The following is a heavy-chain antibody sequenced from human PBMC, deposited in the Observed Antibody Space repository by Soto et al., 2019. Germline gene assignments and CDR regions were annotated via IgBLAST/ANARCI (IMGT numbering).Heavy chain of an antibody. CDR3: AKVRADYYYGSGPFDY. Sequence: QVQLVESGGGVVQPGRSLRLSCAASGFTFSSYGMHWVRQAPGKGLEWVALISSDGSNKYYADSVKGRFTISRDNSKNTLYLQMNPLSAEDTAVYYCAKVRADYYYGSGPFDYWGQGTLVTVSS. CDR1: GFTFSSYG. CDR2: ISSDGSNK. D-gene: IGHD3-10*01. J-gene: IGHJ4*02. V-gene: IGHV3-30*18.